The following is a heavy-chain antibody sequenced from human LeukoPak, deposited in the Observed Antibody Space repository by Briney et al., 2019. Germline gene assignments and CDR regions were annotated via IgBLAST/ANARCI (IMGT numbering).Heavy chain of an antibody. J-gene: IGHJ5*02. V-gene: IGHV4-59*12. CDR3: ARGMGTMVRGKNWFDP. D-gene: IGHD3-10*01. CDR2: IYYSGST. CDR1: GGSISSYY. Sequence: SETLSLTCTVSGGSISSYYWSWIRQPPGKGLEWIGYIYYSGSTNYNPSLKSRVTISVDTSKNQFSLKLSSVTAADTAVYYCARGMGTMVRGKNWFDPWGQGTLVTVSS.